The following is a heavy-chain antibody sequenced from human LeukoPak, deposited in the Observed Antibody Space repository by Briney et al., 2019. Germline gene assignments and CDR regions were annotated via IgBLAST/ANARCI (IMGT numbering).Heavy chain of an antibody. CDR2: IYTSGST. V-gene: IGHV4-4*07. CDR3: EKNPRHLGRLLYY. D-gene: IGHD7-27*01. CDR1: GGSISSYY. Sequence: PSETLSLTCTASGGSISSYYWSWIRQPAGKGLEWIGRIYTSGSTNYNPSLKSRVTMSVDTSKNQFSLKLNSVTAVHMDVYCCEKNPRHLGRLLYYWGQGTLVTVSS. J-gene: IGHJ4*02.